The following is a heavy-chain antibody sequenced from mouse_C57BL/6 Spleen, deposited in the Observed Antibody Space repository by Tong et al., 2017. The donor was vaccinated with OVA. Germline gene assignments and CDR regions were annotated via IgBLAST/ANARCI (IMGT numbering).Heavy chain of an antibody. CDR1: GFSLTSYG. D-gene: IGHD1-1*01. CDR2: IWGVGST. V-gene: IGHV2-6*01. J-gene: IGHJ4*01. CDR3: ASRYYYGSSPYYAMDY. Sequence: VQLQESGPGLVAPSQSLSITCTVSGFSLTSYGVSWVRQPPGKGLEWLGVIWGVGSTNYNSALKSRLSISKDNSKSQVFLKMNSLQTDDTAMYYCASRYYYGSSPYYAMDYWGQGTSVTVSS.